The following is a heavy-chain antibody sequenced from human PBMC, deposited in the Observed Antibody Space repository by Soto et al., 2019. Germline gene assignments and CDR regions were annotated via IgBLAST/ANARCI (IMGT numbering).Heavy chain of an antibody. V-gene: IGHV4-59*01. CDR2: IYYSGST. D-gene: IGHD3-9*01. CDR3: ARAYYDILTGFSDERYYFDY. CDR1: GGSISSYY. Sequence: PSETLSLTCTVSGGSISSYYWGWIRQPPGKGLEWIGYIYYSGSTNYNPSLKSRVTISVDTSKNQFSLKLSSVTAADTAVYYFARAYYDILTGFSDERYYFDYWGQGTLVTVSS. J-gene: IGHJ4*02.